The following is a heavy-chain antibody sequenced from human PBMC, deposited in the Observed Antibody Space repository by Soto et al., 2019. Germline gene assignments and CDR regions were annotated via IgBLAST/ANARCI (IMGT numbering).Heavy chain of an antibody. CDR1: GYTFSRYG. J-gene: IGHJ6*02. V-gene: IGHV1-18*01. CDR2: ISGYNGDT. Sequence: QGQLVQSGVEVKKPGASVKVSCKASGYTFSRYGISWVRQAPGQGLEWMGWISGYNGDTNYAQKFQGRVTMTIDTSTNTAYMEPRTLTSDDTAVYYCAKNGQTPYYNYAMDVWGQGTTVSVSS. CDR3: AKNGQTPYYNYAMDV. D-gene: IGHD2-8*01.